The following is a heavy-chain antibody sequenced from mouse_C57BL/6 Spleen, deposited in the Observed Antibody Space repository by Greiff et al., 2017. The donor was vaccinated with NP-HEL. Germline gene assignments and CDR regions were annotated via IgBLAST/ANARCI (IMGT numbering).Heavy chain of an antibody. J-gene: IGHJ4*01. Sequence: EVKLMESGGGLVKPGGSLKLSCAASGFTFSSYAMSWVRQTPEKRLEWVATISDGGSYTYYPDNVKGRFTISRDNAKNNLYLQMSHLKSEDTAMYYCARERSNYPYYYAMDYWGQGTSVTVSS. CDR3: ARERSNYPYYYAMDY. D-gene: IGHD2-5*01. CDR2: ISDGGSYT. V-gene: IGHV5-4*01. CDR1: GFTFSSYA.